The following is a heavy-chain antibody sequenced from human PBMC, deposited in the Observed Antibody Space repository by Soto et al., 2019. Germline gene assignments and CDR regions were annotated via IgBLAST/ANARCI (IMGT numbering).Heavy chain of an antibody. V-gene: IGHV3-23*01. D-gene: IGHD3-16*02. J-gene: IGHJ4*02. CDR2: ISGNSGNT. Sequence: GGSLRLSCAASGFTFGNYAMNWVRQAPGKGLEWVSSISGNSGNTYFADSVKGRFTISRDNSKNTLYLQLNSLRADDTAVYYCAKVLLSRRYFDYWGQGTLVTVSS. CDR1: GFTFGNYA. CDR3: AKVLLSRRYFDY.